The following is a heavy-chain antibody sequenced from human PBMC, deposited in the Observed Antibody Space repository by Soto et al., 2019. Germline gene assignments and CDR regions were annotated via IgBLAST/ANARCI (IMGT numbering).Heavy chain of an antibody. Sequence: ASVKVAGKASGYTFTSFYMHWVRQAPGQGLEWMGIINPSGGSTTYAQKFQGRVTMTRDTSTRTVYMELSSLRSEDTAVYYCARVRTTIFGVVITYFDYWGQVTLVTVSS. D-gene: IGHD3-3*01. CDR3: ARVRTTIFGVVITYFDY. CDR2: INPSGGST. J-gene: IGHJ4*02. CDR1: GYTFTSFY. V-gene: IGHV1-46*01.